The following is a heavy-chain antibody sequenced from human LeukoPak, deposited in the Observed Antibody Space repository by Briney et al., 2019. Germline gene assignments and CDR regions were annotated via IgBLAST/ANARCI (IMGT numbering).Heavy chain of an antibody. CDR3: AKGVNILTGYDY. CDR2: ISGSGVST. J-gene: IGHJ4*02. V-gene: IGHV3-23*01. CDR1: GFTFSSYA. D-gene: IGHD3-9*01. Sequence: GGSLRLSCAASGFTFSSYAMSWVRPAPGKGLEWGSAISGSGVSTYYADSVKGRFTISRDNSKNTLYLQVNSLRAEDTAVYYCAKGVNILTGYDYWGQGTLVTVSS.